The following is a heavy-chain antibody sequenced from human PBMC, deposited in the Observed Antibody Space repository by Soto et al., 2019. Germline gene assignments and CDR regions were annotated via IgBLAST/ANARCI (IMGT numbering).Heavy chain of an antibody. CDR2: LLPISGTA. CDR3: ALAVGIALYLGVGV. J-gene: IGHJ6*02. CDR1: RGTFSTYG. Sequence: QVQLVQSGAEVKNPGSSVTVSCMASRGTFSTYGINWVRQAPGQGLEWVGGLLPISGTANYAQKFQGRVTIVADKSTTTAYMDLSSLSSEDTDVDYCALAVGIALYLGVGVWGQWTKITLS. D-gene: IGHD2-21*01. V-gene: IGHV1-69*06.